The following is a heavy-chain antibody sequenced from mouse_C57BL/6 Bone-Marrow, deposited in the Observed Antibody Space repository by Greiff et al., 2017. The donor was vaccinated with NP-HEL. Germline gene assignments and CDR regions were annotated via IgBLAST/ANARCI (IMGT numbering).Heavy chain of an antibody. CDR1: GFTFSSYG. J-gene: IGHJ4*01. Sequence: EVQLVESGGDLVKPGGSLKLSCAASGFTFSSYGMSWVRQTPDKRLEWVATISSGGSYTYYPDSVKGRFTISRDNAKNTLYLQMSSRKSEDTAVYYCARTVVALYAMDYWGQGTSVTVSS. CDR2: ISSGGSYT. D-gene: IGHD1-1*01. CDR3: ARTVVALYAMDY. V-gene: IGHV5-6*01.